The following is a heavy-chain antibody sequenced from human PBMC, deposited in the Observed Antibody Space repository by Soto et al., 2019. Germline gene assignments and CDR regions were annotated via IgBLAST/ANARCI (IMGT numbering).Heavy chain of an antibody. CDR2: IDTYGSAT. D-gene: IGHD6-19*01. CDR1: EGRLGGYG. CDR3: VRVLKSIGWDNDVFDI. J-gene: IGHJ3*02. V-gene: IGHV3-74*01. Sequence: PLRLSWAAAEGRLGGYGRHRVLQTPRKGLVWVSRIDTYGSATKYADSVEGRFSISKDNAENTLYLQMNNLRADDTAVYYCVRVLKSIGWDNDVFDIWGHGTMVTVSS.